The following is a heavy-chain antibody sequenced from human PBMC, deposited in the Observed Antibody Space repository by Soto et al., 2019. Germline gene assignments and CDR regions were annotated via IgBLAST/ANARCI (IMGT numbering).Heavy chain of an antibody. CDR2: ISSNGVGT. Sequence: EVQLAESGGGLAQPGGSLRLSCAASGFTLSGYAMDWVRQAPGKGLEYVSGISSNGVGTYYANSVQGRFTISRDNSKNTVYLPMRSLRPEDMAVYYCARRARQDFYYMDVWGKGTTVTVSS. D-gene: IGHD6-6*01. CDR1: GFTLSGYA. V-gene: IGHV3-64*01. J-gene: IGHJ6*03. CDR3: ARRARQDFYYMDV.